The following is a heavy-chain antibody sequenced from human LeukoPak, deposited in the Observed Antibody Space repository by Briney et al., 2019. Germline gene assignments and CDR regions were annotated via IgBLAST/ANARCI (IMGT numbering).Heavy chain of an antibody. V-gene: IGHV1-69*06. D-gene: IGHD3-22*01. CDR1: GGTFSSYA. Sequence: SVKVSCKASGGTFSSYAISWVRQDPGQGLEWMGGIIPIFGTANYAQKFQGRVTITADKSTSTAYMELSSLRSEDTAVYYCARDRNQLLRAFDIWGQGTMVTVSS. CDR3: ARDRNQLLRAFDI. CDR2: IIPIFGTA. J-gene: IGHJ3*02.